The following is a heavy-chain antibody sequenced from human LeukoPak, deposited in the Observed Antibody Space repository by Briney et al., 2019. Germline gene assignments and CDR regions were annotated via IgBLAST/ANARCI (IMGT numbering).Heavy chain of an antibody. V-gene: IGHV4-30-2*01. J-gene: IGHJ5*02. CDR3: ARGDSSGYYQNWFDP. D-gene: IGHD3-22*01. CDR2: IYHSGST. CDR1: GGSISSGGYS. Sequence: PSQTLSLTCAVSGGSISSGGYSWSWIRQPPRKGLEWIGYIYHSGSTYYNPSLKSRVTISVDRSKNQFSLKLSSVTAADTAVYYCARGDSSGYYQNWFDPWGQGTLVTVSS.